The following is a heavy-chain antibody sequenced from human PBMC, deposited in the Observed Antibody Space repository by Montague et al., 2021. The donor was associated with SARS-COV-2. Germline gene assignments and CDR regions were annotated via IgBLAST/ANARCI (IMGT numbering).Heavy chain of an antibody. CDR1: GGSITNYY. CDR3: AGLRRGTYYVSFDP. J-gene: IGHJ5*02. CDR2: IYYSATT. Sequence: SETLSLTCTVSGGSITNYYWTWIRQPPGRGLEWIGYIYYSATTNYNPSLKSRVTMSIDTSKNQFSLSLTSVTAADSAVYYWAGLRRGTYYVSFDPWGQGTLVSVSS. D-gene: IGHD1-26*01. V-gene: IGHV4-59*12.